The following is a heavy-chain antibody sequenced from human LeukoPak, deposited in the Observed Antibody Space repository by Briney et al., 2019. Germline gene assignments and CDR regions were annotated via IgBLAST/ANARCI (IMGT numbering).Heavy chain of an antibody. V-gene: IGHV4-59*01. Sequence: SETLSLTCTVSGGSISSYYWSWIRQPPGKGLEWIGYIYYSGSTNYNPSLKSRVTISVDTSKNQFSLELSSVTAADTAVYYCARVATVTTSSPYSSSWYGEGFDYWGQGTLVTVSS. CDR3: ARVATVTTSSPYSSSWYGEGFDY. D-gene: IGHD6-13*01. J-gene: IGHJ4*02. CDR2: IYYSGST. CDR1: GGSISSYY.